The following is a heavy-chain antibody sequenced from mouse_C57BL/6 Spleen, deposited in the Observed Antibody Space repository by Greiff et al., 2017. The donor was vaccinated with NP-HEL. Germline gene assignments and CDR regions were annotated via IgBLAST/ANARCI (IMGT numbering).Heavy chain of an antibody. V-gene: IGHV14-4*01. CDR1: GFNIKDDY. J-gene: IGHJ4*01. CDR3: TTWRDAMDY. CDR2: IDPENGDT. Sequence: EVQLQQSGAELVRPGASVKLSCTASGFNIKDDYMHWVKQRPEQGLEWIGWIDPENGDTEYASKFQGKATIKADTSSNTAYLQLSSLTSEDTAVYYCTTWRDAMDYWGQGTSVTVSS.